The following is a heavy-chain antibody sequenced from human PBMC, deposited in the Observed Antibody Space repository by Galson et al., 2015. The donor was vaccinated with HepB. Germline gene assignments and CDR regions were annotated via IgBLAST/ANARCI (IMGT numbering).Heavy chain of an antibody. Sequence: QSGAEVNKPGESLKISCKGSGYSFTSYWIGWVRQMPGKGLEWMGIIYPGDSDTRYSPSFQGQVTISADKSISTAYLQWSSLKASDTAMYYCARRETARVKGGAFGIWGQGTMVTVSS. J-gene: IGHJ3*02. CDR3: ARRETARVKGGAFGI. CDR2: IYPGDSDT. CDR1: GYSFTSYW. V-gene: IGHV5-51*01. D-gene: IGHD5-18*01.